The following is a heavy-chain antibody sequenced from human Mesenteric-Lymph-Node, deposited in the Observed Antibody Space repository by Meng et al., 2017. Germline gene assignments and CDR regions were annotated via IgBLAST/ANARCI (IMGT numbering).Heavy chain of an antibody. CDR1: GLTFSANW. D-gene: IGHD6-19*01. V-gene: IGHV4-4*02. Sequence: GSLRLSCAASGLTFSANWMIWVRQAPGKGLEWIGEIYHSGSTYYNPSLKSRATISVDTSKNQFSLKLNFVTAADTAVYYCARDLSIAVTNDAFDIWGQGTMVTVSS. J-gene: IGHJ3*02. CDR3: ARDLSIAVTNDAFDI. CDR2: IYHSGST.